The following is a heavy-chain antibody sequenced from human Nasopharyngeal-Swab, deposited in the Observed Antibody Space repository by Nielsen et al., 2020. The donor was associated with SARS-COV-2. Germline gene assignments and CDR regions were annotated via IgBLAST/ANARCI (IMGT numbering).Heavy chain of an antibody. Sequence: WIRQPPGKGLEWVGRTRNKANSYTTEYAASVKGRFTISRDDSKNSLYLQMNSLKTGDTAVYYCARDGVAGTDYYYMDVWGKGTTVTVSS. D-gene: IGHD6-19*01. V-gene: IGHV3-72*01. CDR3: ARDGVAGTDYYYMDV. J-gene: IGHJ6*03. CDR2: TRNKANSYTT.